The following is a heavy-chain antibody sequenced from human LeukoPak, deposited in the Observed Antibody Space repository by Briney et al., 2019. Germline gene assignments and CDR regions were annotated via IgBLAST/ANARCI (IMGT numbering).Heavy chain of an antibody. Sequence: SGGSLRLSCAASGFTFGSYAMSWVRQAPGKGLEWVSAISGSGGSTYYADSVKGRFTISRDNSKNTLYLQMNSLRAEDTAVYYCAKAGWYQSPVDYWGQGTLVTVSS. CDR2: ISGSGGST. CDR3: AKAGWYQSPVDY. V-gene: IGHV3-23*01. D-gene: IGHD6-19*01. J-gene: IGHJ4*02. CDR1: GFTFGSYA.